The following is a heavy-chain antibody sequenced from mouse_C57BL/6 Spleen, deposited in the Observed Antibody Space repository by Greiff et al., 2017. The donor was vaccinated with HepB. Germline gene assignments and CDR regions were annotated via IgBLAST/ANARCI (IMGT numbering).Heavy chain of an antibody. D-gene: IGHD1-1*01. V-gene: IGHV5-17*01. Sequence: EVKLQESGGGLVKPGGSLKLSCAASGFTFSDYGMHWVRQAPEKGLEWVAYISSGSSTIYYADTVKGRFTISRDNAKNTLFLQMTSLRSEDTAMYYCARGYYGSSLAWFAYWGQGTLVTVSA. CDR3: ARGYYGSSLAWFAY. CDR2: ISSGSSTI. CDR1: GFTFSDYG. J-gene: IGHJ3*01.